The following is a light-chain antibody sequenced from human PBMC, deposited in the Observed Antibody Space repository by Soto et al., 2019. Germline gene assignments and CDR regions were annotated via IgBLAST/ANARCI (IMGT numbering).Light chain of an antibody. J-gene: IGKJ2*01. CDR1: QGISSC. CDR2: DAS. CDR3: QHSYRTPYT. Sequence: DIQMTQSPSSLSASVGDRVTITCRASQGISSCLVWYQQRQGRAPKLLIYDASSLLSGVPSMFSSSGSGTDFTLTISNLQPEDFATYYCQHSYRTPYTFGQGTKLE. V-gene: IGKV1-39*01.